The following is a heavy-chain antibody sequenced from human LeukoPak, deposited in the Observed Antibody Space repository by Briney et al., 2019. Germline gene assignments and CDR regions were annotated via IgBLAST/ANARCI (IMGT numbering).Heavy chain of an antibody. J-gene: IGHJ6*02. V-gene: IGHV4-59*01. Sequence: PSETLSLTCTVSGGSISSFYWSWIRQPPGKGLEWIGYIYYSGSTNYNPSLKSRVTISVDTSKNQFSLKLSSVTAADTAVYYCARERRTSYYGSGTYYYGMDVWGQGTTVTVSS. D-gene: IGHD3-10*01. CDR3: ARERRTSYYGSGTYYYGMDV. CDR2: IYYSGST. CDR1: GGSISSFY.